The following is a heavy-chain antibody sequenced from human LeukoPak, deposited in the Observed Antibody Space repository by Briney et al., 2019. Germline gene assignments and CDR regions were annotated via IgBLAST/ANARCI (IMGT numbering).Heavy chain of an antibody. CDR3: ARVQGYCSTTSCYPHH. Sequence: GASVKVSCKASGYTLTNYALNWVRQAPGQGLEWMGWINTNTGNPTYAQGFTGRFVFSLDTSVNTAYLQISSLKAEDTAIYYCARVQGYCSTTSCYPHHWGQGTLVTVSS. CDR2: INTNTGNP. J-gene: IGHJ5*02. D-gene: IGHD2-2*01. CDR1: GYTLTNYA. V-gene: IGHV7-4-1*02.